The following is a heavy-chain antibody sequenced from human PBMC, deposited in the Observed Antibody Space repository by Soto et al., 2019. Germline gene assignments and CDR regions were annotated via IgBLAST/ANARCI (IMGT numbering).Heavy chain of an antibody. D-gene: IGHD4-4*01. CDR3: ARVLDYSNYAGFFDY. Sequence: GASVKVSCKASGYTFTSYGISWVRQAPGQGLEWMGWISAYNGNTNYAQKLQGRVTMTTDTSTSTAYMELRSLRSDDTAVYYCARVLDYSNYAGFFDYWGQGTLVTVSS. CDR2: ISAYNGNT. J-gene: IGHJ4*02. V-gene: IGHV1-18*01. CDR1: GYTFTSYG.